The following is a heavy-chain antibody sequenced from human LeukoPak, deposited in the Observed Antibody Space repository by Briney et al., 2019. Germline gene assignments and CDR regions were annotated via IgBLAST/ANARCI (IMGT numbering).Heavy chain of an antibody. CDR3: ATGRWGSSWYRGFDP. J-gene: IGHJ5*02. CDR1: GGSISSYY. D-gene: IGHD6-13*01. CDR2: ICYSGST. V-gene: IGHV4-59*08. Sequence: SETLSLTCTVSGGSISSYYWSWIRQPPGKGLEWIGYICYSGSTNYNPSLKSRVTISVDTSKNQFSLKLSSVTAADTAVYYCATGRWGSSWYRGFDPWGQGTLVTVSS.